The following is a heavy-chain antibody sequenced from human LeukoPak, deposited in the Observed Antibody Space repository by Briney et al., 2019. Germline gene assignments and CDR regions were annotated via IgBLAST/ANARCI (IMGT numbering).Heavy chain of an antibody. D-gene: IGHD2-21*01. J-gene: IGHJ3*02. CDR2: IYHSGST. V-gene: IGHV4-30-2*01. Sequence: SETLSLTCAVSGGSISSGGYSWSWIRQPPGKGLEWIGYIYHSGSTYYNPSLKSRVTISVDRSKNQFSLKLSSVTAADTAVYYCARVGHMNAFDTWGQGTMVTVSS. CDR1: GGSISSGGYS. CDR3: ARVGHMNAFDT.